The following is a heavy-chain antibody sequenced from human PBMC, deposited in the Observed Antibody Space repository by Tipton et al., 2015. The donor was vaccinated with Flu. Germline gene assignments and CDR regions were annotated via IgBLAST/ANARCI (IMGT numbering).Heavy chain of an antibody. Sequence: AVSGFTYTNYAMIWVRQAPGKGLQWVSGISSGGGTYYADSVKGRFAISRDRSKNTLYLQMNSLRAEDTAVYKCAKGEGGSPDTTFDYWGQGTLVTVSS. V-gene: IGHV3-23*01. D-gene: IGHD2/OR15-2a*01. CDR3: AKGEGGSPDTTFDY. CDR2: ISSGGGT. J-gene: IGHJ4*02. CDR1: GFTYTNYA.